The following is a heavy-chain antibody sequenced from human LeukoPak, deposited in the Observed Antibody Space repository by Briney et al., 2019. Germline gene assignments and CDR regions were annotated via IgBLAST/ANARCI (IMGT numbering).Heavy chain of an antibody. V-gene: IGHV4-34*01. J-gene: IGHJ4*03. CDR2: IDHRGSS. CDR3: ATRSSTLAAARCFDD. D-gene: IGHD6-6*01. Sequence: PSETLSLTCAVHGESFSAYSWSWIRQVPGKGLEWIGEIDHRGSSNYNPPLKSRATISVDTSKNHFSLSLTSVTAADTAVYYCATRSSTLAAARCFDDWGQGTVVTVSS. CDR1: GESFSAYS.